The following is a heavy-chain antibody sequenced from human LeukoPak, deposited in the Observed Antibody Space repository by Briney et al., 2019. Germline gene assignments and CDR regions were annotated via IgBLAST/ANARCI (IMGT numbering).Heavy chain of an antibody. Sequence: GGSLRLSCAASGFTFDDYGISWVRQAPGKGLEWVSGINWNGGSTGYADSVKGRFTISRDNAKNSLYLQMNSLRAEDTAVYYCASILWLYYYGRGGAFDIWGQGTMVTVSS. D-gene: IGHD3-10*02. CDR2: INWNGGST. J-gene: IGHJ3*02. CDR3: ASILWLYYYGRGGAFDI. V-gene: IGHV3-20*04. CDR1: GFTFDDYG.